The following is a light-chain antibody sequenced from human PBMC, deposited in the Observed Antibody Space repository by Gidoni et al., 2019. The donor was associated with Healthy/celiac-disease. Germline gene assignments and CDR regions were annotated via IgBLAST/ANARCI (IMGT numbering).Light chain of an antibody. CDR1: QRISSW. V-gene: IGKV1-5*01. CDR2: DAS. CDR3: QQYNSYPYT. J-gene: IGKJ2*01. Sequence: DIQMTPSPSTLSASVGDRVTITCRASQRISSWLAWYQQKPGKAPKLLIYDASSLESGVPSRFSGSGSGTEFTLTISSLQPDDFATYYCQQYNSYPYTFGQGTKLEIK.